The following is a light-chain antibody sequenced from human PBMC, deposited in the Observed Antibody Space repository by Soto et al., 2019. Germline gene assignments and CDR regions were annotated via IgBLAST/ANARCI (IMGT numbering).Light chain of an antibody. Sequence: DIQMTQSPSTLSASVGDRVTITCRASQRMSTLVSWYQQKPGKAPKLLISDAFSLETGVPSRFSGRGSGTEFHLTINRLQPDAFANYYCQQYKSYWTFGQGTKLDI. CDR2: DAF. V-gene: IGKV1-5*01. CDR1: QRMSTL. J-gene: IGKJ1*01. CDR3: QQYKSYWT.